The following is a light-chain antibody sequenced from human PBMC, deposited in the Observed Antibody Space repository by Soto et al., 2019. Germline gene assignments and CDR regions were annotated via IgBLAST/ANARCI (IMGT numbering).Light chain of an antibody. CDR3: QESYSVLWGT. J-gene: IGKJ1*01. Sequence: DIQMTQSPCSLSASVGDRVTITCRTSQSINTYLNWYQQKPGKAPKLLIYGASSLQSGVPLRFSGSGSGTDFTLTITTLQPEDFATSYCQESYSVLWGTCGQGTKVEIK. CDR2: GAS. V-gene: IGKV1-39*01. CDR1: QSINTY.